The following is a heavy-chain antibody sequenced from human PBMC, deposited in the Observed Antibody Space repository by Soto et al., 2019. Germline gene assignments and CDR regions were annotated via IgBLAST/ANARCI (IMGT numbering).Heavy chain of an antibody. CDR3: ARHQYYDFWSGYSGWFDP. CDR2: IYYSGST. V-gene: IGHV4-39*01. CDR1: GGSISSSSYY. D-gene: IGHD3-3*01. J-gene: IGHJ5*02. Sequence: SETLSLTCTVSGGSISSSSYYWGWIRQPPGKGLEWIGSIYYSGSTYYNPSLKSRVTISVDTSKNQFSLKLSSVTAADTAVYYCARHQYYDFWSGYSGWFDPWGQGTLVTVSS.